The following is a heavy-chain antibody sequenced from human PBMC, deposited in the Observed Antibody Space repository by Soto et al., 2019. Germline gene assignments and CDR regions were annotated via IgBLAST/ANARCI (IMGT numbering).Heavy chain of an antibody. CDR3: ARALVWEYYFDY. D-gene: IGHD3-16*01. CDR1: GGSISSGGYY. V-gene: IGHV4-31*03. J-gene: IGHJ4*02. Sequence: SETLSLTCTVSGGSISSGGYYWSWIRQHPGKGLEWIGYIYYSGSTYYNPSLKSRVTISVDTSKNQFSLKLSSVTAADTAVYYCARALVWEYYFDYWGQGTLVTVSS. CDR2: IYYSGST.